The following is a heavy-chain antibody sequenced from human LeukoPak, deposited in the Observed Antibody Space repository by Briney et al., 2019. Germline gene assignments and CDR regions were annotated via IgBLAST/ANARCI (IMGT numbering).Heavy chain of an antibody. J-gene: IGHJ4*02. Sequence: PGGSLRLSCAASGFTFSSYAMSWVRQAPGKGLEWVSAISGSGGSTYYADSVKGRFTISRDNAKNSLYLHMNSLRAEDTAVYYCARETLGIDYWGQGTLVTVSS. CDR1: GFTFSSYA. D-gene: IGHD7-27*01. CDR2: ISGSGGST. V-gene: IGHV3-23*01. CDR3: ARETLGIDY.